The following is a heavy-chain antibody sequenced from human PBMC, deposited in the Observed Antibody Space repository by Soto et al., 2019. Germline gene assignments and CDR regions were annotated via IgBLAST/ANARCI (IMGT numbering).Heavy chain of an antibody. CDR1: GYTFTGYY. D-gene: IGHD3-10*01. CDR3: ARTRVDYGSGSYYY. V-gene: IGHV1-2*02. J-gene: IGHJ4*02. Sequence: QVQLVQSGAEVKKPGASVKVSCKASGYTFTGYYMHWVRQAPGQGLEWMGWINPNSGVTNYAQKFQGRVTMTRDTSISKAYMELSRLRSDDTAVYYCARTRVDYGSGSYYYWGQGTLVTVSS. CDR2: INPNSGVT.